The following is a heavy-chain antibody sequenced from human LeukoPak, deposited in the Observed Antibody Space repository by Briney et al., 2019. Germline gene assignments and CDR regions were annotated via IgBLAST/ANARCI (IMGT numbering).Heavy chain of an antibody. CDR2: IYPGDSDT. CDR3: ARLLAAAGLYYFDY. J-gene: IGHJ4*02. CDR1: GYLFTSYW. V-gene: IGHV5-51*01. Sequence: RGESLKISCKGSGYLFTSYWIGWVRQMPGKGLEWMGIIYPGDSDTRYSPSFQGQVTISADKSISTAYLQWSSLKASDTAMYYCARLLAAAGLYYFDYWGQGTLVTVSS. D-gene: IGHD6-13*01.